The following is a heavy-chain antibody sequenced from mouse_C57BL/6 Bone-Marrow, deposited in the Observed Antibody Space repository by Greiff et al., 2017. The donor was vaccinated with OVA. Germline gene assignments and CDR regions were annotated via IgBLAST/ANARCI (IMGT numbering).Heavy chain of an antibody. CDR3: ARGGPYYGSSYLYYFDY. J-gene: IGHJ2*01. V-gene: IGHV1-4*01. D-gene: IGHD1-1*01. Sequence: VNVVESGAELARPGASVKMSCKASGYTFTSYTMHWVKQRPGQGLEWIGYINPSSGYTKYNQKFKDKATLTADKSSSTAYMQLSSLTSEDSAVYYWARGGPYYGSSYLYYFDYWGQGTTLTVSS. CDR2: INPSSGYT. CDR1: GYTFTSYT.